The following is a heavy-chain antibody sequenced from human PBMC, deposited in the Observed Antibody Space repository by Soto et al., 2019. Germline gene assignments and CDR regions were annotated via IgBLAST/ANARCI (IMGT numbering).Heavy chain of an antibody. CDR3: AREYCTSESCYGSDY. J-gene: IGHJ4*02. CDR1: GYSFTTYG. Sequence: ASVKVSCKAGGYSFTTYGISWVRQAPGEGLEWMGWISADSVNTKSAQKFQDRLTMTTDTSTSTAYMELGSLRSDDTAIYYCAREYCTSESCYGSDYWGQGTLLTVSS. D-gene: IGHD2-8*01. V-gene: IGHV1-18*01. CDR2: ISADSVNT.